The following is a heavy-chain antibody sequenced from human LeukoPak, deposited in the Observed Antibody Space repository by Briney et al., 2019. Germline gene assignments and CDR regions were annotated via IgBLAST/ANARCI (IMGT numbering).Heavy chain of an antibody. V-gene: IGHV4-59*01. D-gene: IGHD6-6*01. CDR3: AREGSSSGMEFDY. CDR1: GGSIGSYY. Sequence: SETLSLTCTVSGGSIGSYYWSWIRQPPGKGLEWIGYIYSSGSTNYNPSLKSRVTISLDTSKNQFSLKLSFVTAADTAVYYCAREGSSSGMEFDYWGQGTLVTVSS. CDR2: IYSSGST. J-gene: IGHJ4*02.